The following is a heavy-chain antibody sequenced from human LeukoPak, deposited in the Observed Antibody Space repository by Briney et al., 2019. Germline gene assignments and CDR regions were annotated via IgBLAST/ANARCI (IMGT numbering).Heavy chain of an antibody. J-gene: IGHJ4*02. CDR1: GFTASSNY. V-gene: IGHV3-53*01. Sequence: GGSLRLSCAASGFTASSNYMSWVRQAPGKGLEWVSVIFSGGRTYNADSVKGRFIISRDSSKNTLYLQMNSLRAEDTAVYYCATTAATRKAVYWGPGTLVTVSS. CDR3: ATTAATRKAVY. CDR2: IFSGGRT. D-gene: IGHD6-25*01.